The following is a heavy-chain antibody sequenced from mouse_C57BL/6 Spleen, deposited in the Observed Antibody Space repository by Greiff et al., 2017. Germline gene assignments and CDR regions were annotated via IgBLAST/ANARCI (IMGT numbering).Heavy chain of an antibody. Sequence: QVQLQQSDAELVKPGASVKISCKVSGYTFTDHTIHWMKQRPEPGLEWIGYIYPRDGSTKYNEKFKGKATLTADKSSSTAYMQLNSLTSEDSAVYFCARSYNDEPDYYAMDYWGQGTSVTVSS. CDR1: GYTFTDHT. V-gene: IGHV1-78*01. D-gene: IGHD1-3*01. CDR3: ARSYNDEPDYYAMDY. J-gene: IGHJ4*01. CDR2: IYPRDGST.